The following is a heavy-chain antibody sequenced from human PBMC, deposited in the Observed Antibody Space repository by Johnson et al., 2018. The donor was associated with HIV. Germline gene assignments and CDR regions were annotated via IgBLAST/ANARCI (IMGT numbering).Heavy chain of an antibody. Sequence: QVQLVESGGGVVQPGGSLRLSCAASGFTFSSYGMHWVRQAPGKGLEWVAFIRYDGSNKYYADSVKGRFTNSRDNSKNTLYLQMKSPRAEETAVYYCAIVGGVGYYNDAFDSWGQGTMVTVSS. CDR3: AIVGGVGYYNDAFDS. CDR1: GFTFSSYG. D-gene: IGHD3-22*01. J-gene: IGHJ3*02. V-gene: IGHV3-30*02. CDR2: IRYDGSNK.